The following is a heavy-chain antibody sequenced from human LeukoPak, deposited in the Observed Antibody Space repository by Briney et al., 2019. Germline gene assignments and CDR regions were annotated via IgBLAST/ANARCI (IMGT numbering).Heavy chain of an antibody. D-gene: IGHD2/OR15-2a*01. V-gene: IGHV3-48*04. CDR1: GFTFSSYW. J-gene: IGHJ4*02. CDR2: ISSSGSTI. Sequence: GGSLRLSCAASGFTFSSYWMHWVRQAPGKGLEWVSYISSSGSTIYYADSVKGRFTISRDNAKNSLYLQMNSLRAEDTAVYYCARSGTTSQPPPYYYFDYWGQGTLVTVSS. CDR3: ARSGTTSQPPPYYYFDY.